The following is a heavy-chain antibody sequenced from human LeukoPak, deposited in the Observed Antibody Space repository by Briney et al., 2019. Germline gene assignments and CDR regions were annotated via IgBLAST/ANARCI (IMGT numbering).Heavy chain of an antibody. J-gene: IGHJ4*02. Sequence: GGSLRLSCAASGFTFSNYGMNWVRQAPGKGLEWVSGVSDSGGSTYYADSVKGRFTISRDNPKNTLYLQVNSLRAEDTAVYYCAKSAYYDSSGYTDYWGQGTLVTVSS. V-gene: IGHV3-23*01. CDR2: VSDSGGST. D-gene: IGHD3-22*01. CDR3: AKSAYYDSSGYTDY. CDR1: GFTFSNYG.